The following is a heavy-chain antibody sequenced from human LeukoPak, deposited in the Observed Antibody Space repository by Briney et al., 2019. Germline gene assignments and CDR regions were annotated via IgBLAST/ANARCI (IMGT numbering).Heavy chain of an antibody. CDR2: INHSGST. CDR3: ARGEKWYDAFDI. D-gene: IGHD2-15*01. CDR1: GGSFSGYY. Sequence: PSETLSLTCAVYGGSFSGYYWSWIRQPPGKGLEWIGEINHSGSTNYNPSLKSRVTISVDTPKNQFSLKLSSVTAADTAVYYCARGEKWYDAFDIWGQGTMVTVSS. V-gene: IGHV4-34*01. J-gene: IGHJ3*02.